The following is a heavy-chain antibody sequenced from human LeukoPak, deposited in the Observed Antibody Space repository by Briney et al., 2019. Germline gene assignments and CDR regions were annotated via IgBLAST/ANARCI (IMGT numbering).Heavy chain of an antibody. CDR1: GFTFSSYG. Sequence: GGSLRLSCAASGFTFSSYGMHWVRQAPGKGLEWVAVISHDGSNKYYADSVKDRFTISRDGSTNTLYLQMNSLRIEDTAVYYCAKDGVRWELEGWGQGTLVTVSS. CDR3: AKDGVRWELEG. D-gene: IGHD4-23*01. CDR2: ISHDGSNK. V-gene: IGHV3-30*18. J-gene: IGHJ4*02.